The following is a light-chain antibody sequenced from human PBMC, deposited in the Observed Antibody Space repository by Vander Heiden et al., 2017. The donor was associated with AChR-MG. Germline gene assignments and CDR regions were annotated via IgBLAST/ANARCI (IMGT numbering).Light chain of an antibody. CDR2: EVS. CDR1: SSDVGSYNL. V-gene: IGLV2-23*02. Sequence: QSALTQPASVSGSPGQSITISCTGTSSDVGSYNLVSWHQQHPGKAPKLMIYEVSKRPSGVSNRFSGSKSGNTASLTISGLQAEDEADYYCCSHAGSSTLVFGGGTKLTVL. CDR3: CSHAGSSTLV. J-gene: IGLJ2*01.